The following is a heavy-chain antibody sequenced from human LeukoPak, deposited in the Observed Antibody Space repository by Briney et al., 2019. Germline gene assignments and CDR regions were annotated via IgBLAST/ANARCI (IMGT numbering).Heavy chain of an antibody. CDR2: IYTGGST. J-gene: IGHJ4*02. Sequence: PGGSLRLSCAASGFTFNTYAVNWVRQAPGKGLEWVSVIYTGGSTYYADSVKGRFTISRDNSKNTLYLQMNSLRAEDTAVYYCARDERSPKGGHWGQGTLVTVSS. CDR1: GFTFNTYA. D-gene: IGHD3-16*01. V-gene: IGHV3-53*01. CDR3: ARDERSPKGGH.